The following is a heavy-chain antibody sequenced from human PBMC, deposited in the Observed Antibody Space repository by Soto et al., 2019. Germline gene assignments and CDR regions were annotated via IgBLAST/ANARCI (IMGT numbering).Heavy chain of an antibody. J-gene: IGHJ6*02. V-gene: IGHV3-30*18. Sequence: QVQLVESGGGVVQPGRSLRLSCAASGFTFSSYGMHWVRQAPGKGLEWVAVISYDGSNKYYADSVKCRFTISRDNSKNTLYLQMNSLRAEDTAVYYCAKDPHRSIVLGMDVWGQGTTVTVSS. D-gene: IGHD2-8*01. CDR2: ISYDGSNK. CDR3: AKDPHRSIVLGMDV. CDR1: GFTFSSYG.